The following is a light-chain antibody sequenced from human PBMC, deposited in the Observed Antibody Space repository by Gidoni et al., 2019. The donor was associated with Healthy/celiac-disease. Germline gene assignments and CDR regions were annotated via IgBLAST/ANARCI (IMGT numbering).Light chain of an antibody. V-gene: IGKV1-9*01. CDR1: QGISSY. J-gene: IGKJ5*01. CDR3: QRLNSYLGD. Sequence: DIQLTQSPSFLSASVGDRVTITCRASQGISSYLAWYQQKPGKAPKLLIYAASTLQSGVPSRLSGSGSVTEFTLTKSGLQPEDFATYYCQRLNSYLGDFGQGTRLEIK. CDR2: AAS.